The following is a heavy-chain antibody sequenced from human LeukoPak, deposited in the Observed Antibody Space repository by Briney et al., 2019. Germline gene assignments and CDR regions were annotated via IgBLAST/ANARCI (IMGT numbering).Heavy chain of an antibody. CDR1: GYTFTSYY. CDR2: ISAYNGNT. D-gene: IGHD3-22*01. Sequence: GASVKVSCKASGYTFTSYYMHWVRQAPGQGLEWMGWISAYNGNTNYAQKLQGRVTMTTDTSTSTAYMELRSLRSDDTAVYYCARDHYYDSSGLIMGAADIWGQGTMVTVSS. V-gene: IGHV1-18*04. CDR3: ARDHYYDSSGLIMGAADI. J-gene: IGHJ3*02.